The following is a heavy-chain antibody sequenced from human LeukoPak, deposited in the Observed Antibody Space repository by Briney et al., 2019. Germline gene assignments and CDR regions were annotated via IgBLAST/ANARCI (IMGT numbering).Heavy chain of an antibody. CDR2: INPNSGGT. Sequence: ASVKVSCKASGYTFTGYYMHWVRQAPGQGLEWMGWINPNSGGTNYAQKFQGRVTMTRDTSISTAYMELSRLRSDDTAVYYCARVRVVSKNWFDPWGQGTLVTVSS. CDR1: GYTFTGYY. D-gene: IGHD3-3*01. V-gene: IGHV1-2*02. CDR3: ARVRVVSKNWFDP. J-gene: IGHJ5*02.